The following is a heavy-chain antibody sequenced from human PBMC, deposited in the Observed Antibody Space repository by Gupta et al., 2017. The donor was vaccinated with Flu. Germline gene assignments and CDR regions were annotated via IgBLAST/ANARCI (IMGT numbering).Heavy chain of an antibody. CDR1: SNAW. V-gene: IGHV3-15*01. J-gene: IGHJ5*02. CDR2: IKNKTDGETI. Sequence: SNAWMSWVRQAPGKGLEWVGRIKNKTDGETIAYAAPVRGRFSISRDDSKNTLYLQMNSLKTEDTAVYYCTTTHRAWGQGTLVTVSS. CDR3: TTTHRA.